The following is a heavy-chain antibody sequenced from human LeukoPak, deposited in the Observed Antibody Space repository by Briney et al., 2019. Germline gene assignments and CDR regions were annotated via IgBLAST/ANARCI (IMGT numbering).Heavy chain of an antibody. D-gene: IGHD3-9*01. CDR1: GGSFSGYY. J-gene: IGHJ4*02. V-gene: IGHV4-34*01. CDR3: ARLVPFSYDILTGYPFDY. Sequence: SQSLSLTCAVYGGSFSGYYWSWIRQPPGKGLEWMGEINHSGSTNYNPTLKSRVTISVGTSKNQFSLKLSSVTAVDTAVYYCARLVPFSYDILTGYPFDYWGQGTLVTVSS. CDR2: INHSGST.